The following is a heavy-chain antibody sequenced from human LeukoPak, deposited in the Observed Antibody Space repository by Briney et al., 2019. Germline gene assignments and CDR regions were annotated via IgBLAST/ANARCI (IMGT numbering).Heavy chain of an antibody. D-gene: IGHD2-15*01. CDR3: AKVRLPYYFDY. J-gene: IGHJ4*02. CDR2: ISGSGGST. Sequence: GGSLRLSCAASGFTFSSYSMNWVRQAPGKGLEWVSAISGSGGSTYYADSVKGRFTISRDNSKNTLYLQMNSLRAEDTAVYYCAKVRLPYYFDYWGQGTLVTVSS. CDR1: GFTFSSYS. V-gene: IGHV3-23*01.